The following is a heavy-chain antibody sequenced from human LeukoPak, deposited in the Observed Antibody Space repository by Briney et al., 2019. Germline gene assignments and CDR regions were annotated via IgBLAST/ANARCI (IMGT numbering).Heavy chain of an antibody. J-gene: IGHJ4*02. V-gene: IGHV3-23*01. Sequence: PGGSLRLSCAASGFTLSSYALNWVRQAPGKGLEWVSAISGSGGSTYYADSVKGRFTISRDNSKNTLYLQMNSLRAEDTAVYYCAKDVWSGSYYSLGYFDYWGQGTLVTVSS. CDR1: GFTLSSYA. CDR3: AKDVWSGSYYSLGYFDY. CDR2: ISGSGGST. D-gene: IGHD1-26*01.